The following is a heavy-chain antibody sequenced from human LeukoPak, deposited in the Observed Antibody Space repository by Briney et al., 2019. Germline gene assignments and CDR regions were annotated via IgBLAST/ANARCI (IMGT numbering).Heavy chain of an antibody. J-gene: IGHJ4*02. V-gene: IGHV4-34*01. Sequence: SGPLSLPCAVSGGSFSGYYWSWIRQPPGKGLEWIGEINHSGRTNYNPSPRSRVTISVDTSKNQFSLKLSSVTAADTAVYYCARGPKTYYYDSSGYYYVYWGQGTLVTVSS. CDR1: GGSFSGYY. CDR2: INHSGRT. D-gene: IGHD3-22*01. CDR3: ARGPKTYYYDSSGYYYVY.